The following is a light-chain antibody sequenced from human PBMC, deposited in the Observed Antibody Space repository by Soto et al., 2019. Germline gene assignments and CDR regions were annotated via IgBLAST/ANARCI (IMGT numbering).Light chain of an antibody. CDR1: QDISNW. Sequence: DIQMTQSPSSVSASVGDRVTISCRASQDISNWLAWYQQKPGEAPKFLIYAASNLQSGVPSKFSVSGSGTDFTITISSLQPEDFAVYYCKQARRFPITFGQGTRLEIK. CDR2: AAS. J-gene: IGKJ5*01. V-gene: IGKV1-12*01. CDR3: KQARRFPIT.